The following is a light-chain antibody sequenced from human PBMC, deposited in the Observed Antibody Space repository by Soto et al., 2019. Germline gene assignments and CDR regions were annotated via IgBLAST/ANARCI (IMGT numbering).Light chain of an antibody. J-gene: IGLJ1*01. CDR1: SSDVGGYNY. V-gene: IGLV2-8*01. Sequence: QSALTQPPSASGSPGQSVTISCTGTSSDVGGYNYVSWYQQHPGKAPKLMIYEVSKRPSGVPDRFSGSKSGNTASLTVSGLHAEDAAYYYCYSYAGSNYVFGTGTKLTVL. CDR3: YSYAGSNYV. CDR2: EVS.